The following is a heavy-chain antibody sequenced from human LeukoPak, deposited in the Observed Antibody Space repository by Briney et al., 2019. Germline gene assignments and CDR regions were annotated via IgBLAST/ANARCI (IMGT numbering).Heavy chain of an antibody. D-gene: IGHD2-21*02. Sequence: GGSLRLSCAASGFTFSSYAMHWVRQAPGRGLEWVAVISYDGSNKYYADSVEGRFTISRDNSKNTLYLQMNSLRAEDTAVYYCASGGDTDAFDIWGQGTMVTVSS. CDR1: GFTFSSYA. V-gene: IGHV3-30-3*01. CDR3: ASGGDTDAFDI. J-gene: IGHJ3*02. CDR2: ISYDGSNK.